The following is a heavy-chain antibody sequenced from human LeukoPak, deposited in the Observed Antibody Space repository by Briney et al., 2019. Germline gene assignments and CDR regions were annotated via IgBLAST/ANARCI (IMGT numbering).Heavy chain of an antibody. J-gene: IGHJ5*02. D-gene: IGHD1/OR15-1a*01. Sequence: SESLSLTCAVYGGSFSGYYWSWIRQPPGEGLEWIGEINHSGSTNYNPSLKSRVTISVDTSKNQFSLKLSSVTAADTAVYYCATAAGTTNWFDPWGQGTLVTVSS. V-gene: IGHV4-34*01. CDR2: INHSGST. CDR3: ATAAGTTNWFDP. CDR1: GGSFSGYY.